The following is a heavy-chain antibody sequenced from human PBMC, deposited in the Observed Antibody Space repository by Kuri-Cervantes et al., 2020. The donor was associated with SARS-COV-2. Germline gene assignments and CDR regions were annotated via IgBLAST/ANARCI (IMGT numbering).Heavy chain of an antibody. J-gene: IGHJ4*02. D-gene: IGHD4-17*01. Sequence: ASVKVSCKASGYTLTELSMHWVRQAPGKGLEWMGGFDPEDGETIYAQKFQGRVTMTEDTSTDTAYMELSSLRSEDTAVYYCATKRLHDPKDWTVTMDYWGQGTLVTVSP. CDR2: FDPEDGET. V-gene: IGHV1-24*01. CDR1: GYTLTELS. CDR3: ATKRLHDPKDWTVTMDY.